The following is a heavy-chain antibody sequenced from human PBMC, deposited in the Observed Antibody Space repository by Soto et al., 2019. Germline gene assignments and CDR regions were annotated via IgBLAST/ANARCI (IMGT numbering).Heavy chain of an antibody. D-gene: IGHD6-19*01. CDR1: GFTFSSYA. J-gene: IGHJ6*02. CDR3: VKSPSGWSNYYYYGMDV. V-gene: IGHV3-64D*06. Sequence: GGSLRLSCSASGFTFSSYAMHWVRQTPGKGLEYVSAISSDGGSTYYADSVKGRVTISRDNSKNTLYLQMNSLRGEDTAVYYCVKSPSGWSNYYYYGMDVWGQGTTVTVSS. CDR2: ISSDGGST.